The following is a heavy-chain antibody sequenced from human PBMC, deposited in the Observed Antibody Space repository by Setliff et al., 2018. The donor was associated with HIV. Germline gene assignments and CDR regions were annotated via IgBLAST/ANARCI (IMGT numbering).Heavy chain of an antibody. CDR3: ATDPHRRDGYNFDY. Sequence: VKVSCKASGGTFISHPINWVRQAPGQGLEWMGGIIPILGIANYAQKFQGRVTITADKSTSTAYMELSSLSSEDTAVYYCATDPHRRDGYNFDYWGQGTLVTVSS. D-gene: IGHD2-21*02. CDR2: IIPILGIA. J-gene: IGHJ4*02. V-gene: IGHV1-69*10. CDR1: GGTFISHP.